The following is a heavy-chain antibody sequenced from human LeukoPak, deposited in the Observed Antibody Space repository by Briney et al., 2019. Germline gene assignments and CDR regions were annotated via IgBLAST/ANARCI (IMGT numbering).Heavy chain of an antibody. V-gene: IGHV3-48*03. CDR3: AREDIRLDYFDY. CDR1: GFTFSSYE. D-gene: IGHD6-19*01. CDR2: ISGSGVTM. J-gene: IGHJ4*02. Sequence: PGGSLRLSCAASGFTFSSYEMNWVRQAPGRGLEWVSYISGSGVTMYYADSAKGRFTISRDDAKNSLYLQMNSLRAEDTAVYYCAREDIRLDYFDYWGQGTLVSVSS.